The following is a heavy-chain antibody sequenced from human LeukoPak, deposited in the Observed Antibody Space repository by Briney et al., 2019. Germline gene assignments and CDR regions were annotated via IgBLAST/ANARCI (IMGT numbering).Heavy chain of an antibody. V-gene: IGHV3-23*01. D-gene: IGHD1-26*01. J-gene: IGHJ3*02. Sequence: GALRLSCATSGITFSSFAMSWVRQAPGKGLECVSTIRGSGGSTYYADSVKGRFSISRDNSKNTLYLQVTSLRADDTAVYFCARSYSGSYRDAFDIWGQGTMVTVPS. CDR3: ARSYSGSYRDAFDI. CDR1: GITFSSFA. CDR2: IRGSGGST.